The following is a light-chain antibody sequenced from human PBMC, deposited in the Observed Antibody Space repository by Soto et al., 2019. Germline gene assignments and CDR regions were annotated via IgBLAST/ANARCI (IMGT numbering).Light chain of an antibody. CDR1: QGISSY. CDR3: QQYYSFPPD. CDR2: AAS. V-gene: IGKV1D-8*01. J-gene: IGKJ2*01. Sequence: VIWMTQSPSLLSASTGDRVTISCRVSQGISSYLAWYQQKPGKAPELLIYAASTLQSGVPSRFSGSGSGTDFTLTISCLQSEDFATYYCQQYYSFPPDFGQGTKLEIK.